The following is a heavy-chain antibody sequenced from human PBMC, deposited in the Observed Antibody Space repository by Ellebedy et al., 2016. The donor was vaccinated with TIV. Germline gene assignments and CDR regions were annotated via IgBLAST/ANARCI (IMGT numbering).Heavy chain of an antibody. D-gene: IGHD6-13*01. CDR1: GFTFSFYT. CDR2: ISSSSSYM. V-gene: IGHV3-21*01. Sequence: GESLKISXAASGFTFSFYTMNWVRRAPGKGLEWVSSISSSSSYMFYADSVKGRFTVSRDNAKNSLYLEMNSLKAEDTGIFFCVRSGFGSSWDDALDIWGHGTMVTVSS. J-gene: IGHJ3*02. CDR3: VRSGFGSSWDDALDI.